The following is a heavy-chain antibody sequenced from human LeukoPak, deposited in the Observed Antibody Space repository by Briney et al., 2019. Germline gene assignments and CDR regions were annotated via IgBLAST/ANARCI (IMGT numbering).Heavy chain of an antibody. V-gene: IGHV4-59*08. J-gene: IGHJ4*02. CDR1: GDSTNGHY. CDR2: IHYKGST. D-gene: IGHD6-19*01. Sequence: PSETLSLTCTISGDSTNGHYWSWIRHPPGKRLEWIGDIHYKGSTNYNLSLKSRVTISVDTSKNHLSLNLTSVLAADTAIYYCARGDTGWNYCDYWGQGILVTVSS. CDR3: ARGDTGWNYCDY.